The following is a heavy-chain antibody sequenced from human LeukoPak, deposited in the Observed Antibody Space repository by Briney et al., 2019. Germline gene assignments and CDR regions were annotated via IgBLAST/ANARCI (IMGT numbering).Heavy chain of an antibody. CDR2: INHSGST. D-gene: IGHD4-4*01. J-gene: IGHJ4*02. V-gene: IGHV4-34*01. CDR3: ARGLFTVHDFDY. Sequence: KPSETLSLTCAVYGGSFSGYYWSWIRQPPGKGLEWIGEINHSGSTNYNPSLKSRVTISVDTSKNQFSLKLSSVTAADTAVYYCARGLFTVHDFDYWGQGTLVTVSS. CDR1: GGSFSGYY.